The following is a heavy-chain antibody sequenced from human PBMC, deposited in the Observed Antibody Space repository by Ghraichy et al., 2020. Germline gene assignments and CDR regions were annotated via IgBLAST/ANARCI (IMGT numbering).Heavy chain of an antibody. Sequence: SETLYLTCTVSSVSVSSPNYYWTWIRQPPGRELEWIASIYYSGSTNYNPSLMSRVTISLDTSKNQLSLTLTSVTASDTAVYYCARVFHYTMDVWGQGTTVTVSS. D-gene: IGHD3-9*01. V-gene: IGHV4-61*01. J-gene: IGHJ6*02. CDR2: IYYSGST. CDR1: SVSVSSPNYY. CDR3: ARVFHYTMDV.